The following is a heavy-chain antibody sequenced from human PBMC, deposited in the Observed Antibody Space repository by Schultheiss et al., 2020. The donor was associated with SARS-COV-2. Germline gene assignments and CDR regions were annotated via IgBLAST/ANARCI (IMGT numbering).Heavy chain of an antibody. CDR1: GYTFTGYY. Sequence: ASVKVSCKASGYTFTGYYMHWVRQAPGKGLEWMGGFDPEDGETIYAQRFQGRVTMTEDTSTDTAYMELSSLRSEDTAVYYCATAVDCSSTSCYTATGWGQGTLVTVSS. CDR3: ATAVDCSSTSCYTATG. V-gene: IGHV1-24*01. D-gene: IGHD2-2*02. CDR2: FDPEDGET. J-gene: IGHJ4*02.